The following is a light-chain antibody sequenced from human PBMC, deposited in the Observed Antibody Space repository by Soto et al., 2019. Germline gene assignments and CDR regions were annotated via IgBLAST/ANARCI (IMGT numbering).Light chain of an antibody. CDR3: HQRSNWPLT. CDR2: DAS. CDR1: QSVNNN. J-gene: IGKJ4*01. Sequence: EIVLTQSPATLSLSPGERATLSCRASQSVNNNLAWYQQKPGQAPRLLIYDASSRATDIPARFSGSGSGTDFTLTISSLEPEDFATYYCHQRSNWPLTFGGGTKVVIK. V-gene: IGKV3-11*01.